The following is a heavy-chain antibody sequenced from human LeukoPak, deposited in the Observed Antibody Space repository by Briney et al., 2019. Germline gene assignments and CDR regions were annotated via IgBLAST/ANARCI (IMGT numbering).Heavy chain of an antibody. CDR1: GYSFTSYW. J-gene: IGHJ2*01. V-gene: IGHV5-51*01. CDR2: IYPGDSDT. CDR3: ARKYNSGRYYWYFDL. D-gene: IGHD1-26*01. Sequence: GESLKISCKASGYSFTSYWIGWVRQMPGKGLEGMGIIYPGDSDTRYSPSFQGQVTISADKSISTAYLQWSSLKASDTAMYYCARKYNSGRYYWYFDLWGRGTLVTVSS.